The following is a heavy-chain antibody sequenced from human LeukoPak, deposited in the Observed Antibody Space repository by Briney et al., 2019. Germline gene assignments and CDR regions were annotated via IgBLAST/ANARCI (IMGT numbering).Heavy chain of an antibody. V-gene: IGHV3-48*01. CDR1: GFTFSTYS. CDR3: APLPYSSGPNWFDP. Sequence: PGGSLRLSCAASGFTFSTYSMNWVRQAPGKGLEWVSYISSSSSTIYYADSVKGRFTISRDNAKNSLYLQMNSLRAEDTAVYYCAPLPYSSGPNWFDPWGQGTLVTVSS. J-gene: IGHJ5*02. D-gene: IGHD6-19*01. CDR2: ISSSSSTI.